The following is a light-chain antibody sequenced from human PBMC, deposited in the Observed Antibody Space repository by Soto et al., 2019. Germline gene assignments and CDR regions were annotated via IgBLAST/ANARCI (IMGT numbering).Light chain of an antibody. CDR2: ANN. CDR1: NSNIGGGYD. J-gene: IGLJ2*01. CDR3: QSYDPTLNVV. Sequence: QSVLTQPPSVSGAPGQTVTISCTGSNSNIGGGYDVHWYQQLPRSAPKLLIYANNNRPSGVPDRFSGSRSGTSASLAITGLQAEDEADYYCQSYDPTLNVVFGGGTKRTVL. V-gene: IGLV1-40*01.